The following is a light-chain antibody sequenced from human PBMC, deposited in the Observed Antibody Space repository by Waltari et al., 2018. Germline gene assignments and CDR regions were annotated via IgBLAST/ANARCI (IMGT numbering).Light chain of an antibody. J-gene: IGKJ4*02. CDR2: TAS. V-gene: IGKV1-17*03. CDR3: LKHNSYPLT. Sequence: DIQMTQSPSAMSASVGDRVTITCRASQCISNYLAWFQQKAGKVPKRLIYTASSLQSGVPSRFSGSGSGTEFSLPISSLQTEDFATYYCLKHNSYPLTFGGGTKVEIK. CDR1: QCISNY.